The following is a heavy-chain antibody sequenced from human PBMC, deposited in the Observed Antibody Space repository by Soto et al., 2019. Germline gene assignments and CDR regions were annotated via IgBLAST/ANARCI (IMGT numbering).Heavy chain of an antibody. CDR3: ARGGPTTVPTGGWFDP. D-gene: IGHD4-17*01. Sequence: QVQLQESGPGLVKPSETLSLTCTVSGGSISSYYWSWIRQPPGKGLEWIGYIYYSGSTNYNPSLKSRVTISVDTSKNQFSLKLSSVTAADTAVYYCARGGPTTVPTGGWFDPWGQGTLVTVSS. V-gene: IGHV4-59*01. CDR2: IYYSGST. J-gene: IGHJ5*02. CDR1: GGSISSYY.